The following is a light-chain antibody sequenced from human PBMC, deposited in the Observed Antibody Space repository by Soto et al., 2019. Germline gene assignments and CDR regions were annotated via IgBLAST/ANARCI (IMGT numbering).Light chain of an antibody. CDR3: SSRTTSTTYV. Sequence: QSVLTQPASVSESPGQSITISCTGTSSDIGGYNYVSWYQQHPGKAPKLMIYEVSNRPSGVSNRFSGSKSGNTASLTISGLQAEDEADYYCSSRTTSTTYVFGTGTKLTVL. J-gene: IGLJ1*01. CDR1: SSDIGGYNY. CDR2: EVS. V-gene: IGLV2-14*01.